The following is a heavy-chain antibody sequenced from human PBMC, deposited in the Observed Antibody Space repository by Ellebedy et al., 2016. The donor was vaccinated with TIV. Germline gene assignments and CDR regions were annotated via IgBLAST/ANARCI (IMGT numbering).Heavy chain of an antibody. Sequence: PGGSLSLSCAAFEFYFGDDWMSWVRQAPGKGLEWVATIHKDGSERYYVDSVKGRFTVSRDNTRDMLFLEMSSLKADDTGIYYCVRGGARSSWYWRLWGQGTLVTVSA. CDR3: VRGGARSSWYWRL. V-gene: IGHV3-7*03. CDR2: IHKDGSER. D-gene: IGHD6-13*01. J-gene: IGHJ4*02. CDR1: EFYFGDDW.